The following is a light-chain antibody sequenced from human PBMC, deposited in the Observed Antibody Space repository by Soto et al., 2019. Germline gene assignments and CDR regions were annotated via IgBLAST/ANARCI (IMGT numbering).Light chain of an antibody. J-gene: IGLJ6*01. CDR2: GVT. V-gene: IGLV2-14*01. CDR1: SSDVGAYYS. CDR3: CSYSDTNTYV. Sequence: QSALTQPASVSGSPGQSITISCTGTSSDVGAYYSVSWYQHHPGKAPKLIIYGVTERPSGVSSRFSGSKSGNTASLTISGLQAEDEADYYCCSYSDTNTYVFGSGTQLTVL.